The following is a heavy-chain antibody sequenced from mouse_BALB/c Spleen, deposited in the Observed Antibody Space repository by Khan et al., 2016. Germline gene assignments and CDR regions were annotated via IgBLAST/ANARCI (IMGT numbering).Heavy chain of an antibody. J-gene: IGHJ4*01. D-gene: IGHD1-2*01. V-gene: IGHV9-3-1*01. CDR2: INTYTGEP. Sequence: QIQLVQSGPELKKPGETVKISCKASGYTFTNYGMNWVKQAPGKGLKWMGWINTYTGEPTYADDFKGRFAFSLETSASTAYLQIKTLKTEDSATYFWAGEALRRTGCAMDYWGQGTSVTVPS. CDR1: GYTFTNYG. CDR3: AGEALRRTGCAMDY.